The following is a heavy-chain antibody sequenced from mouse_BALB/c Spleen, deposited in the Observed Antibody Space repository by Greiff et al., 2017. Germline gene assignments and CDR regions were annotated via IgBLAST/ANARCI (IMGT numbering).Heavy chain of an antibody. D-gene: IGHD4-1*02. CDR2: ISSGGGST. Sequence: EVMLVESGGGLVKPGGSLKLSCAASGFAFSSYDMSWVRQTPEKRLEWVAYISSGGGSTYYPDTVKGRFTISRDNAKNTLYLQMSSLKSEDTAMYYCARHPTGYYFDYWGQGTTLTVSS. J-gene: IGHJ2*01. V-gene: IGHV5-12-1*01. CDR3: ARHPTGYYFDY. CDR1: GFAFSSYD.